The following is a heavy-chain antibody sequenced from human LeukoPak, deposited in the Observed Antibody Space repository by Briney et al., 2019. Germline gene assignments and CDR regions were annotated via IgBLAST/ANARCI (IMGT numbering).Heavy chain of an antibody. CDR2: IYYSGST. Sequence: SETLSLTCTVSGGSISSSSYYWGWIRQPPGKGLEWIGSIYYSGSTYYNPSLKSRVTISVDTSKNQFSLKLWSVTAADTAVYYCAAESDSAWFTGGDFDYWGQGTLVTVSS. J-gene: IGHJ4*02. CDR1: GGSISSSSYY. V-gene: IGHV4-39*07. CDR3: AAESDSAWFTGGDFDY. D-gene: IGHD2-8*02.